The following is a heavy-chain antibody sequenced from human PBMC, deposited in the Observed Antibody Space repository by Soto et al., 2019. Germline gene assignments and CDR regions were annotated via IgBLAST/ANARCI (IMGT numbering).Heavy chain of an antibody. CDR1: GFTFSSYA. J-gene: IGHJ4*02. CDR2: ISYDGSNK. D-gene: IGHD1-26*01. Sequence: QVQLVESGGGVVQPGRSLRLSCAASGFTFSSYAMHWVRQAPGKGLEWVAIISYDGSNKYYADSVKGRFTISRDNSKNPVFLQMNRLRAEDTALYYCARDQDGSQRYWGQGTLVTVSS. V-gene: IGHV3-30-3*01. CDR3: ARDQDGSQRY.